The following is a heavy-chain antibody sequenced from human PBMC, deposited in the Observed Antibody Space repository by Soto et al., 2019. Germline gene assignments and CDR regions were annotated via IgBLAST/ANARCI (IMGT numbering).Heavy chain of an antibody. Sequence: QVQLQQWGAGLLKPSETLSLTCAVYGGSFSGYYWSWIRQPPGKGLEWIGEINHSGSTNYNPSLKSRVTIAVDTSKNPFSLKLSSVTAADTAVYYCARRLFRSYGRTSYYYYYMDVWGKGTTVTVSS. CDR3: ARRLFRSYGRTSYYYYYMDV. CDR2: INHSGST. CDR1: GGSFSGYY. J-gene: IGHJ6*03. D-gene: IGHD5-18*01. V-gene: IGHV4-34*01.